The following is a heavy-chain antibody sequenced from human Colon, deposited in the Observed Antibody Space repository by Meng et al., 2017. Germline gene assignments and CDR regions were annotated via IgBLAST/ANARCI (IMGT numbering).Heavy chain of an antibody. CDR3: AKSVNYESGGYYP. V-gene: IGHV3-66*01. J-gene: IGHJ5*02. CDR2: MYVDGRT. D-gene: IGHD3-22*01. CDR1: GNAVSVNY. Sequence: EVQLVESGGRLVQPGGSLRLSCAASGNAVSVNYVSWVRQAAGKGLEWVSCMYVDGRTYYADSVKDRFTISRNSSKNTLYLQMNSLTAEDTAVYYCAKSVNYESGGYYPWGQGTLVTVSS.